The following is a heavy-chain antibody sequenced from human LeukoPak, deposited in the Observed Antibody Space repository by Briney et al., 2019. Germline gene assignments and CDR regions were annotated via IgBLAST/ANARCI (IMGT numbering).Heavy chain of an antibody. CDR1: GFTFSSYG. Sequence: PGGSLRLSCAASGFTFSSYGMHWVRQAPGKGLEWVSAISGSGGSTYYAVSVKGRFTISRDNSKNTLYLQMNSLRAEDTAVYYCAKVLILYDFWSASMDVWGKGTTVTVSS. CDR2: ISGSGGST. D-gene: IGHD3-3*01. V-gene: IGHV3-23*01. CDR3: AKVLILYDFWSASMDV. J-gene: IGHJ6*03.